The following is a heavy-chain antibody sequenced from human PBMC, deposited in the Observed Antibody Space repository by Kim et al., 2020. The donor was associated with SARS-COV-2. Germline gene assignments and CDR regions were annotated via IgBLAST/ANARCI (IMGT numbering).Heavy chain of an antibody. CDR1: GFTFSSYS. Sequence: GGSLRLSCAASGFTFSSYSMNWVHQAPGKGLEWVSYISSSSSTIYYADSVKGRFTISRDNAKNSLYLQMNSLRAEDTAVYYCARESDLYYYGMDVWGQGTTVTVSS. J-gene: IGHJ6*02. CDR2: ISSSSSTI. CDR3: ARESDLYYYGMDV. V-gene: IGHV3-48*04.